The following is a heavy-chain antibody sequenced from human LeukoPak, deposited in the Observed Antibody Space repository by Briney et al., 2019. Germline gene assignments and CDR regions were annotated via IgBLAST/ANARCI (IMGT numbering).Heavy chain of an antibody. CDR3: ASPYCGGDCYGAVAFDI. Sequence: PGGSLRLSCAASGFTFSSYGMHWVRQAPGKGLEWVAVIWYDGSNKYYADSVKGRFTISRDNSKNTLYLQVNSLRAEDTAVHYCASPYCGGDCYGAVAFDIWGQGTMVTVSS. J-gene: IGHJ3*02. CDR1: GFTFSSYG. D-gene: IGHD2-21*02. CDR2: IWYDGSNK. V-gene: IGHV3-33*01.